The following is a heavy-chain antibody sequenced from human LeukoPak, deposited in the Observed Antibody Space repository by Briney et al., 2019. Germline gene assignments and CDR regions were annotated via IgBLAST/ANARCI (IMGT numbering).Heavy chain of an antibody. CDR3: ARDPSMIGGSWFDP. D-gene: IGHD3-22*01. CDR2: ISSSGSSI. Sequence: GGSLRLSCSASGFTFSRYTMHWVRQAPGKGLELVSYISSSGSSIYYADSVKGRFTISRDNAKNSLYLQMNSLRAEDTAVYYCARDPSMIGGSWFDPWGQGTLVTVSS. J-gene: IGHJ5*02. CDR1: GFTFSRYT. V-gene: IGHV3-48*04.